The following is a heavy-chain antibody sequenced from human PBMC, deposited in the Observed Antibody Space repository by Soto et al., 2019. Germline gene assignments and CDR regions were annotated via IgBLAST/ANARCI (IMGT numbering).Heavy chain of an antibody. CDR1: GYSFTSYW. D-gene: IGHD4-17*01. CDR2: IYPGDSDT. CDR3: ARHGLGYGDPYYYYGMDV. V-gene: IGHV5-51*01. J-gene: IGHJ6*02. Sequence: GESLKISCKGSGYSFTSYWIGWVRQMPGKGLEWMGIIYPGDSDTRYSPSFQGQVTISADKSISTAYLQWSSLKASDTAMYYCARHGLGYGDPYYYYGMDVWGQGTTVTVSS.